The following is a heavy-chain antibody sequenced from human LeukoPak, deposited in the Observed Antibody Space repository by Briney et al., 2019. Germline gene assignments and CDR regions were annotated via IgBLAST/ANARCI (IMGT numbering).Heavy chain of an antibody. D-gene: IGHD2-2*02. Sequence: ASVKVSCKASGCTFTSYDINWVRQATGQGLEWMGWMNPNSGNTGYAQKFQGRVTMTRNTSISTAYMELSSLRSEDTAVYYCARGPVYCSSTSCHNYYYYSMDVWGQGTTVTVSS. CDR2: MNPNSGNT. CDR3: ARGPVYCSSTSCHNYYYYSMDV. V-gene: IGHV1-8*01. J-gene: IGHJ6*02. CDR1: GCTFTSYD.